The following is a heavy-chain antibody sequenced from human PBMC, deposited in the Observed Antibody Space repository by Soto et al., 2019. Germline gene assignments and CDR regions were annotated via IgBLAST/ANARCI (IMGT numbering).Heavy chain of an antibody. CDR3: AREGRMGTFDD. J-gene: IGHJ4*02. Sequence: SETLSLTCTVSGDSVSRGSSFWSWVRQPPGKGLEWIGYFYYSGSTKYNPSLKSRVTILEDTSKNQFSLKLNSVTAADTAVYYCAREGRMGTFDDWGPGALVTVSS. CDR2: FYYSGST. D-gene: IGHD1-1*01. V-gene: IGHV4-61*01. CDR1: GDSVSRGSSF.